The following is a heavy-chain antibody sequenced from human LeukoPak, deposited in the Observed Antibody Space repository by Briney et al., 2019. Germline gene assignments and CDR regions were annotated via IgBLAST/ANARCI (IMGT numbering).Heavy chain of an antibody. CDR1: GFTFSDYY. Sequence: GGSLRLSCAASGFTFSDYYMSWIRQAPEKGLEWGSYISSSGSTIYYADSVKGRFTISRDNAKNSLYLQMNSLRAEDTAVYYCARLLPPYYYYGMDVWGQGTTVTVSS. J-gene: IGHJ6*02. V-gene: IGHV3-11*01. CDR2: ISSSGSTI. CDR3: ARLLPPYYYYGMDV.